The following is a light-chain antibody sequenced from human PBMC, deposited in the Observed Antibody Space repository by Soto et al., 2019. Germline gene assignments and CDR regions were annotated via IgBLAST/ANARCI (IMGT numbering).Light chain of an antibody. CDR1: QTISSW. CDR3: QHDNSYSEA. V-gene: IGKV1-5*03. Sequence: DIQMTQSPSTLSGSVGDIVTITFRASQTISSWLTWYQQKPGKAPKLLIYKPSTLKSGVPSRFSGSGSGTEFTLTISSVQPDDLATYYCQHDNSYSEAFGQGTKVEL. J-gene: IGKJ1*01. CDR2: KPS.